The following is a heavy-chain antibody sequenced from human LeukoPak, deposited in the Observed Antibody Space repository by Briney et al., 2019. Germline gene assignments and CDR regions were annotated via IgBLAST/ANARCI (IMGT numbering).Heavy chain of an antibody. CDR1: GYTFTAYY. J-gene: IGHJ3*02. D-gene: IGHD1-1*01. CDR2: IIPILGIA. V-gene: IGHV1-69*10. CDR3: ARGSAVQLERLTSHGAFDI. Sequence: GASVKVSCKASGYTFTAYYVYWVRQAPGQGLEWMGGIIPILGIANYAQKFQGRVTITADKSTSTAYMELSSLRSEDTAVYYCARGSAVQLERLTSHGAFDIWGQGTTVTVSS.